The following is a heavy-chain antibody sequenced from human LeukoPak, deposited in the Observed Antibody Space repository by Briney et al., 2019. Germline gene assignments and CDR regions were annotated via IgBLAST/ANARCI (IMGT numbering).Heavy chain of an antibody. V-gene: IGHV4-59*01. D-gene: IGHD3-22*01. CDR1: GGSISSYS. CDR2: IYYSGST. J-gene: IGHJ4*02. Sequence: SETLSLTCTVSGGSISSYSWSWIRQPPGKGLEWIGYIYYSGSTNYNPSLKSRVTISVDTSKNQFSLKLSSVTAADTAVYYCARTTYYYDSTLGTYYFDYWGQGTLVTVSS. CDR3: ARTTYYYDSTLGTYYFDY.